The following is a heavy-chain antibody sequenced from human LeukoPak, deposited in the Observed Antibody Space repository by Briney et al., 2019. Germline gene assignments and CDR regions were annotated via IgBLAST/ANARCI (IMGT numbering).Heavy chain of an antibody. J-gene: IGHJ4*02. CDR2: IHYSETT. Sequence: SETLSLTCTVSGGSISSSNYYWGWIRQPPGKGLEWIASIHYSETTYYNPSLKSRVTISVDTSKNHFSLKLSSVTAADTAVYYCARHVQRTGTLDYWGQGTLVTVSS. D-gene: IGHD1-14*01. V-gene: IGHV4-39*01. CDR3: ARHVQRTGTLDY. CDR1: GGSISSSNYY.